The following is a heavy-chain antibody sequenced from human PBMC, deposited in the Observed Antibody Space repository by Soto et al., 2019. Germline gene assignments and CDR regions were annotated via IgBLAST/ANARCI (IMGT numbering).Heavy chain of an antibody. CDR1: GDSVSSNSAA. J-gene: IGHJ5*02. D-gene: IGHD6-13*01. Sequence: QSQTLSLTCAISGDSVSSNSAAWNWIRQSPSRGLEWLGRTYYRSKWYNDYAVSVKSRITINPDTSKNQFSLQPNSVTPEDTAVYYCARLIAAAGTDWFDPWGQGTLVTVSS. CDR2: TYYRSKWYN. CDR3: ARLIAAAGTDWFDP. V-gene: IGHV6-1*01.